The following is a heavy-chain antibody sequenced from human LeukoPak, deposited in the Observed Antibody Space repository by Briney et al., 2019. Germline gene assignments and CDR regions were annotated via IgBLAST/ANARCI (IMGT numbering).Heavy chain of an antibody. CDR2: IYYSGST. D-gene: IGHD3-16*01. J-gene: IGHJ3*02. CDR1: GGSFSGYY. Sequence: SETLSLTCAVYGGSFSGYYWSWIRQPPGKGLEWIGYIYYSGSTNYNPSLKSRVTISVDTSKNQFSLKLSSVTAADTAVYYCARDFGINAFDIWGQGTMVTVSS. V-gene: IGHV4-59*01. CDR3: ARDFGINAFDI.